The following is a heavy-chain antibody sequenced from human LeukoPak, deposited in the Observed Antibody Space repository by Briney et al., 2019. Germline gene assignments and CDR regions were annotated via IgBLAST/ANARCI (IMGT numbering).Heavy chain of an antibody. CDR2: INHSGST. J-gene: IGHJ6*03. CDR3: ARKRYMDV. CDR1: GGSFSAYY. Sequence: PSETLSLTCAVYGGSFSAYYWSRIRQPPGKGLEWIGEINHSGSTNYNPSLKSRVTISVDTSKNQFSLKLSSVTAADTAVYYCARKRYMDVWGKGTTVTVSS. V-gene: IGHV4-34*01.